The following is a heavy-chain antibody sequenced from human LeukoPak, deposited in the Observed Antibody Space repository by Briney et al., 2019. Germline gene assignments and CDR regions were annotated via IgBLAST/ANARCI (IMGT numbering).Heavy chain of an antibody. CDR1: GFTLSRHP. D-gene: IGHD3-10*01. Sequence: GGSLRLSCAASGFTLSRHPIFWVRQAPGKGLEWVAVISYDGSNKYYADSVKGRFTISRDNSKNTLYLQMNSLRSDDTAVYYCARDAESMVRGVIISHYYYYYMDVWGKGTTVTVSS. V-gene: IGHV3-30*04. J-gene: IGHJ6*03. CDR3: ARDAESMVRGVIISHYYYYYMDV. CDR2: ISYDGSNK.